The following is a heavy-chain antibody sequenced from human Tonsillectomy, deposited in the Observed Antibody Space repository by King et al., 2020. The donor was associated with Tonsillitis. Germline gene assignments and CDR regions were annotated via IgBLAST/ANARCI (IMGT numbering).Heavy chain of an antibody. CDR1: GFIFSNYW. J-gene: IGHJ4*02. CDR3: VRDNLGMHD. CDR2: INNEGSGT. D-gene: IGHD7-27*01. V-gene: IGHV3-74*01. Sequence: DVQLVESGGGLVQPGESLTLSCAASGFIFSNYWMHWVRQAPGKGLMWVAHINNEGSGTTYAASVSGRFTISRDNAKSTLYLQMNSLRDEDMVVYYCVRDNLGMHDWGQGTLITVSS.